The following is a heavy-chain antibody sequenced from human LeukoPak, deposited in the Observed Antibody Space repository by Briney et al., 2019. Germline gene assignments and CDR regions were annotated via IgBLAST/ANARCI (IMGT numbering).Heavy chain of an antibody. CDR1: GYTFTGYY. CDR2: INPNSGGT. D-gene: IGHD6-6*01. Sequence: AASVKVSCKASGYTFTGYYMHWVRQAPGQGLEWMGWINPNSGGTNYAQKFQGRVTMTRDTSISTAYMELSRLRSDDTAVYYCARDLLYSSSSMSDHWGQGTLVTVSS. J-gene: IGHJ4*02. V-gene: IGHV1-2*02. CDR3: ARDLLYSSSSMSDH.